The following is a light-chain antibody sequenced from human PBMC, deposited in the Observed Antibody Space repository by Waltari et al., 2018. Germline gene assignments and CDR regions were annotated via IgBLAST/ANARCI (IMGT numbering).Light chain of an antibody. V-gene: IGLV3-1*01. CDR2: QAN. Sequence: CWSQRMPGQSPVLVIYQANTRPSGIPGGSSGSTSGTTAILTISGTKTADEAAYYCQAWDSSTGVFGGGTKLTVL. J-gene: IGLJ2*01. CDR3: QAWDSSTGV.